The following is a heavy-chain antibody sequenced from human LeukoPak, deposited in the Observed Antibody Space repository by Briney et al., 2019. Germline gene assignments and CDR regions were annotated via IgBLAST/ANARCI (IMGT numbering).Heavy chain of an antibody. CDR2: ISASGATT. V-gene: IGHV3-23*01. J-gene: IGHJ4*02. Sequence: GGSLRLSCAASGFTFGAHAMGWVRLAPGKGLEWVSSISASGATTYSADSVKGRFTISRDNSKNTLYLQLKSLRAEDTAAYYCARHNYASQSPFDCWGQGTLVTVSS. D-gene: IGHD3-10*01. CDR3: ARHNYASQSPFDC. CDR1: GFTFGAHA.